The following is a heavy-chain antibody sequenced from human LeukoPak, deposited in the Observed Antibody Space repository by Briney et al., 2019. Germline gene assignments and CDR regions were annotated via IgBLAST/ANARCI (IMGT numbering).Heavy chain of an antibody. CDR3: ARGLGLLSWYYYYMDV. D-gene: IGHD2-15*01. V-gene: IGHV4-34*01. CDR1: GGSFSGYY. Sequence: SETLSLTCAVYGGSFSGYYWSWIRQPPGKGLEWIGEINHSGSTNYNPSLKSRVTISVDTSKNQFSLKLSSVTAADTAVYYCARGLGLLSWYYYYMDVWGKGTTVTVSS. J-gene: IGHJ6*03. CDR2: INHSGST.